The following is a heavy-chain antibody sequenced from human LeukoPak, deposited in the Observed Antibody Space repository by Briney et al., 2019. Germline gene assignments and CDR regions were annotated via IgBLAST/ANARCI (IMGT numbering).Heavy chain of an antibody. V-gene: IGHV4-39*07. J-gene: IGHJ4*02. CDR3: ARAPMEQLGEWYFDY. Sequence: PSETLSLTCTVSGDSISTNNYYWGWIRQPPGTGLEWIGGISYSGSTNYSPSLKSRVTISVDTSKNQFSLKLSSVTAADTAVYYCARAPMEQLGEWYFDYWGQGTLVTVSS. D-gene: IGHD6-6*01. CDR1: GDSISTNNYY. CDR2: ISYSGST.